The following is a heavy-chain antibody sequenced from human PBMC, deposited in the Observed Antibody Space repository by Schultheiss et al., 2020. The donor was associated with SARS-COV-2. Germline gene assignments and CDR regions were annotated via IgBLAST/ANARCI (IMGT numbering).Heavy chain of an antibody. D-gene: IGHD4-17*01. CDR1: GFTFSSYA. CDR2: ISGSGGST. J-gene: IGHJ6*02. CDR3: ARDYGDYYYYYYGMDV. V-gene: IGHV3-23*01. Sequence: GESLKISCAASGFTFSSYAMSWVRQAPGKGLEWVSAISGSGGSTYYADSVKGRFTISRDNSKNTLYLQMNSLRAEDTAVYYCARDYGDYYYYYYGMDVWGQGTTVTVSS.